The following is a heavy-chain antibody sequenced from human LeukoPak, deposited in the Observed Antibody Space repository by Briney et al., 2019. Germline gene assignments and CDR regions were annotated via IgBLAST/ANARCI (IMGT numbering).Heavy chain of an antibody. CDR1: GGSISSYY. V-gene: IGHV4-4*07. D-gene: IGHD4-17*01. Sequence: SETLSLTCTVSGGSISSYYWSWIRQPAGKGLEWIGRMYTSGSGNYNPSLKSRVTMSVDSSKNQYSLKLSSVTAADTAVYHCARDRDYDYYYYGMDVWGQGTTVTVSS. J-gene: IGHJ6*02. CDR2: MYTSGSG. CDR3: ARDRDYDYYYYGMDV.